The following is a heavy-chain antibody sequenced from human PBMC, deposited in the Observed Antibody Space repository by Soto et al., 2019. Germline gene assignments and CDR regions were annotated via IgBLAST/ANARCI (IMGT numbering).Heavy chain of an antibody. CDR3: ARGLVDTAITGHFDY. Sequence: SETLSLTCAVYCGSFSGYYWSWIRQPPGKGLEWIGEINHSGSTNYNPSLKSRVTISVDTSKNQFSLKLSSVTAADTAVYYCARGLVDTAITGHFDYWGQGTLVTVSS. CDR2: INHSGST. D-gene: IGHD5-18*01. J-gene: IGHJ4*02. CDR1: CGSFSGYY. V-gene: IGHV4-34*01.